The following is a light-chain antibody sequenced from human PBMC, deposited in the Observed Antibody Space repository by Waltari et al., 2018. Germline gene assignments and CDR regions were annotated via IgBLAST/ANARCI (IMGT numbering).Light chain of an antibody. CDR2: GAS. Sequence: EIVLTQSPGTLSLSPGARATLSCRASQSVGRSLAWYQHKPGHAPRLLIYGASTRAPGIPDRFSGCGSGTDFSLTISRLEPEDFGLYSCQHYVRLPATFGQGTKVEIK. CDR1: QSVGRS. CDR3: QHYVRLPAT. J-gene: IGKJ1*01. V-gene: IGKV3-20*01.